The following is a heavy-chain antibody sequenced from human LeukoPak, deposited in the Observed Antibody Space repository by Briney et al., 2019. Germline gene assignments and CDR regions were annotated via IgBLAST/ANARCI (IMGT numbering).Heavy chain of an antibody. CDR2: ISAGGDFV. D-gene: IGHD3-10*01. V-gene: IGHV3-21*01. Sequence: GGSLRLSCAASGFPFSTHSLNWVRQAPGKGLEWVLSISAGGDFVYYGDSVKGRFTMSRDNAKNSLYLQMNSLRAEDTAVYYCARDSRYGSWSLNNWFDPWGQGTLVTVSS. CDR3: ARDSRYGSWSLNNWFDP. CDR1: GFPFSTHS. J-gene: IGHJ5*02.